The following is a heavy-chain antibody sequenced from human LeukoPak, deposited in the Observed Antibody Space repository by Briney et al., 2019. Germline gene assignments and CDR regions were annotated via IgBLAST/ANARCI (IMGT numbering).Heavy chain of an antibody. CDR3: ARFSGPSLEKNWFDP. D-gene: IGHD3-10*01. CDR1: GYSFTSYW. Sequence: GESLKISCKGSGYSFTSYWIGWVRQMPGKGLEWMGIIYPNDSDTRYSPSFQGQVTISADKSLSTAYLQWSSLEASDTAIYYCARFSGPSLEKNWFDPWGQGTLVTVSS. CDR2: IYPNDSDT. V-gene: IGHV5-51*01. J-gene: IGHJ5*02.